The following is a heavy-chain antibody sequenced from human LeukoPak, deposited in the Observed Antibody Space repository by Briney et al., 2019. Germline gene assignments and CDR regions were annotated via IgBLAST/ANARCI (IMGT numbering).Heavy chain of an antibody. CDR1: GGSISSYY. V-gene: IGHV4-59*08. Sequence: SETLSLTCTVSGGSISSYYWSWIRQAPGKGLEWIGYIYYSGSTNYNPSLKSRVTISVGTSKNQFSLKLSSVTAADTAVYYCARQSGIAVRGGWYFDLWGRGTLVTVSS. CDR3: ARQSGIAVRGGWYFDL. J-gene: IGHJ2*01. CDR2: IYYSGST. D-gene: IGHD6-19*01.